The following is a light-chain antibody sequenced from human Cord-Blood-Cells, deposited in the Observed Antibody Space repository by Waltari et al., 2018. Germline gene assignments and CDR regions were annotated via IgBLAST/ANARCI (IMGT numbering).Light chain of an antibody. CDR1: QDISNY. CDR3: QQYDNLPT. J-gene: IGKJ4*01. V-gene: IGKV1-33*01. CDR2: DAS. Sequence: DIQMTQSPSSLSAAVGARVTTTCQASQDISNYLNWYQQKPGEAPKLLIYDASNLETGVPSRFSGSGAGTDFTFTISSLQPEDIATYYCQQYDNLPTFGGGTKVEIK.